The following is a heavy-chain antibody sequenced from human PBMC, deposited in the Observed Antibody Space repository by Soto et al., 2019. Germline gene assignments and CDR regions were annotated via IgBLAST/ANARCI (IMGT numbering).Heavy chain of an antibody. CDR3: AREHMVRGVIDYYYYGMDV. D-gene: IGHD3-10*01. J-gene: IGHJ6*02. CDR1: GYTFTGYG. CDR2: ISAYNGNT. Sequence: ASVKVSCKASGYTFTGYGISWVRQAPGQGLEWMGWISAYNGNTNYAQKLQGRVTMTTDTSTSTAYMELRSLRSDDPAVYYCAREHMVRGVIDYYYYGMDVWGQGTTVTVSS. V-gene: IGHV1-18*04.